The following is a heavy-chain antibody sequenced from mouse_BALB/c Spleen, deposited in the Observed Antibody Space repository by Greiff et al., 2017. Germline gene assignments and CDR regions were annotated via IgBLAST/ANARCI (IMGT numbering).Heavy chain of an antibody. D-gene: IGHD3-1*01. V-gene: IGHV5-17*02. CDR3: ARSGRLYYFDY. J-gene: IGHJ2*01. CDR1: GFTFSSFG. CDR2: ISSGSSTI. Sequence: EVKLMESGGGLVQPGGSRKLSCAASGFTFSSFGMHWVRQAPEKGLEWVAYISSGSSTIYYADTVKGRFTISRDNPKNTLFLQMTSLRSEDTAMYYCARSGRLYYFDYWGQGTTLTVSS.